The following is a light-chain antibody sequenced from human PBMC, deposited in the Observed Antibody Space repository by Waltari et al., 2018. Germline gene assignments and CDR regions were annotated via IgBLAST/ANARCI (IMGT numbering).Light chain of an antibody. J-gene: IGLJ2*01. CDR2: SNS. CDR1: SFNIGRNT. CDR3: AAWDDSLNGVV. V-gene: IGLV1-44*01. Sequence: QSVLTQPPSVSGTPGQRVAIYCSGNSFNIGRNTVNWYQPLPGTAPKLLRYSNSGRTPGVPDRFSGSKSGTSASLAISGLQSEDEAHYYCAAWDDSLNGVVFGGGTRLTVL.